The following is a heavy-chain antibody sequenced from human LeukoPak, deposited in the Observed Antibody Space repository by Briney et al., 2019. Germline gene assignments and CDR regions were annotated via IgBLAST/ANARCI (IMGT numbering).Heavy chain of an antibody. CDR2: ISPDSTFI. CDR1: GFTFSTDG. D-gene: IGHD1-26*01. CDR3: ANFQTVGVKSFEH. Sequence: GGSLRLSCAGSGFTFSTDGMNWVRQAPGKGLEWVSSISPDSTFIFQADSVKGRFTISRDNAKNSLYLQMESLRVEDTAVYYCANFQTVGVKSFEHWGQGTLVIVSS. J-gene: IGHJ5*02. V-gene: IGHV3-21*01.